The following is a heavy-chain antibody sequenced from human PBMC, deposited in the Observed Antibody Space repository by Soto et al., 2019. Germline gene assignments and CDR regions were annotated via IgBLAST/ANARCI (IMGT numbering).Heavy chain of an antibody. CDR1: GCNFSSFA. Sequence: GGSLIVSCAASGCNFSSFARSWVRQATGKGLEWVSAISGSGGSTYYADSVKGRFTISRDNSKNTLYLQMNSLRAEDTVVYYCAKDRGIAAAGTSFGWYFDLWGRGTLVTVSS. CDR2: ISGSGGST. D-gene: IGHD6-13*01. V-gene: IGHV3-23*01. J-gene: IGHJ2*01. CDR3: AKDRGIAAAGTSFGWYFDL.